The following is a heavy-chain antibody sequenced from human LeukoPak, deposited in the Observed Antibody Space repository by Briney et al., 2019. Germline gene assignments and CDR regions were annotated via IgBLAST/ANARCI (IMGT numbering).Heavy chain of an antibody. CDR2: ISYDGSNK. J-gene: IGHJ4*02. CDR3: AREGHIAARQFDY. Sequence: GGSLRLSCAASGFTFSSYAMSWVRQAPGKGLEWVAVISYDGSNKYYADSVKGRFTISRDNSKNTLYLQMNSLRAEDTAVYYCAREGHIAARQFDYWGQGTLVTVSS. CDR1: GFTFSSYA. V-gene: IGHV3-30*04. D-gene: IGHD6-6*01.